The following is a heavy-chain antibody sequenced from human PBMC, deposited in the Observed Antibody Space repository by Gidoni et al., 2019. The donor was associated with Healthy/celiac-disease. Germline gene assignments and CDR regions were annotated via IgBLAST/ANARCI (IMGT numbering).Heavy chain of an antibody. D-gene: IGHD4-17*01. V-gene: IGHV3-30*03. Sequence: QVQLVESGGGVVQPGRSLSLSCAASGFTFSSYGMHWVRQAPGKGLEWVAVISYDGSNKYYADSVKGRFTISRDNSKNTLYLQMNSLRAEDTAVYYCARGGDFDDYGDFLPDYWGQGTLVTVSS. CDR1: GFTFSSYG. J-gene: IGHJ4*02. CDR3: ARGGDFDDYGDFLPDY. CDR2: ISYDGSNK.